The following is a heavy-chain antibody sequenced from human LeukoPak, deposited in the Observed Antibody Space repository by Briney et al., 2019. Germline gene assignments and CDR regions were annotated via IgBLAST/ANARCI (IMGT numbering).Heavy chain of an antibody. D-gene: IGHD2-15*01. CDR3: ARVLRYCSGGNCYSGGLGYMDV. CDR1: GFTFSSYS. J-gene: IGHJ6*03. V-gene: IGHV3-21*04. CDR2: ISSSSSYI. Sequence: GGSLRLSCAGSGFTFSSYSMNWVRQAPGKGLEWVSSISSSSSYIYYADSVKGRFTISRDNARNSLYLQMNNLRAEDTAVYYCARVLRYCSGGNCYSGGLGYMDVWGKGTTVTISS.